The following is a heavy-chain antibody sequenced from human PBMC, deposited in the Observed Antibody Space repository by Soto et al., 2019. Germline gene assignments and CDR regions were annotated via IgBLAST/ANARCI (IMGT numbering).Heavy chain of an antibody. Sequence: ASVKVSCKASGYAFSGYYTHWVRQAPGQGLEWMGWVNPNSGDTDYAQKFQGRVTMTRDTSITSAYLDLTRLRSDDTATYFCARANSGDDDEFDYWGQGTPVTAPQ. CDR1: GYAFSGYY. D-gene: IGHD5-12*01. CDR2: VNPNSGDT. V-gene: IGHV1-2*02. J-gene: IGHJ4*02. CDR3: ARANSGDDDEFDY.